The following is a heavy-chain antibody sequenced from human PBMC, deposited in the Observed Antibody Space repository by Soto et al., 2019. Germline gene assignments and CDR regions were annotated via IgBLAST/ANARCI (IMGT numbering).Heavy chain of an antibody. CDR3: ARLIVGATTNAFDI. CDR2: IIPILGIA. D-gene: IGHD1-26*01. V-gene: IGHV1-69*02. J-gene: IGHJ3*02. CDR1: GGTFSSYT. Sequence: QVQLVQSGAEVKKPWSSVKVSCKASGGTFSSYTISWVRHAPGQGLEWMGRIIPILGIANYAQKFQGRVTITADKSTSTAYMELSILISEDTAVYYCARLIVGATTNAFDIWGQGTMVTVSS.